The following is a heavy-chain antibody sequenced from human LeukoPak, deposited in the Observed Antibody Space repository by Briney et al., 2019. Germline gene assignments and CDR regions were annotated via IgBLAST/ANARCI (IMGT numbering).Heavy chain of an antibody. D-gene: IGHD2-21*02. Sequence: GGSLRLSCAASGFTFSDYYXXXXXQAXXXXXXXVSYISTGSSYTNYAXSVKXXFTIXXDNAKNSLYLQMNSLRAEDTALYYCARAEGGPATAIYWGQGTLVTVSS. CDR1: GFTFSDYY. CDR3: ARAEGGPATAIY. V-gene: IGHV3-11*05. J-gene: IGHJ4*02. CDR2: ISTGSSYT.